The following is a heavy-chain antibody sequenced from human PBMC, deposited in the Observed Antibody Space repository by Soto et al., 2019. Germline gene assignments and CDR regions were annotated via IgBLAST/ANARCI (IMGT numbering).Heavy chain of an antibody. Sequence: EVQLVESGGGLVQPGGSLRLCCATSGFTFSSYWMYWVRQAPGKGLVWVSRINSDGSNTGYADSVKGRFTISRDNAKSTLYLEMNSLRAEDTAVYHCARNFDYWGQGILVTVSS. CDR2: INSDGSNT. CDR3: ARNFDY. J-gene: IGHJ4*02. V-gene: IGHV3-74*01. CDR1: GFTFSSYW.